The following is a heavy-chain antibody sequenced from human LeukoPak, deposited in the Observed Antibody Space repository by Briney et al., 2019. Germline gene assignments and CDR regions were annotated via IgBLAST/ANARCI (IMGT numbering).Heavy chain of an antibody. CDR2: IKQDGSEK. CDR1: GFTFSSYW. D-gene: IGHD2-21*01. V-gene: IGHV3-7*01. J-gene: IGHJ4*02. CDR3: ARVVFPSRVSDY. Sequence: GGSLRRSCAASGFTFSSYWMSWVRQAPGKGLEWVANIKQDGSEKYYVDSVKGRFTISKDNAKNSLYLQMNSLRVEDTAVYYCARVVFPSRVSDYWGQGTLVTVSS.